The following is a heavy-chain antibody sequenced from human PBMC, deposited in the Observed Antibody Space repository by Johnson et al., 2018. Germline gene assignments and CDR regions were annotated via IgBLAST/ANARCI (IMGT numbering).Heavy chain of an antibody. CDR1: GYSFTTYW. V-gene: IGHV5-51*01. CDR3: ARLEGSIADPHYYDGMDV. J-gene: IGHJ6*02. D-gene: IGHD6-6*01. Sequence: VQLVQSGAEVKKPGESLKISCKGSGYSFTTYWIGWVRQMPGKGLEWMGIIYPGDSDTRYSPSFQGQVTISADKSISTAYLQWSSLEASDTAMYYRARLEGSIADPHYYDGMDVWGQGTTVTVSS. CDR2: IYPGDSDT.